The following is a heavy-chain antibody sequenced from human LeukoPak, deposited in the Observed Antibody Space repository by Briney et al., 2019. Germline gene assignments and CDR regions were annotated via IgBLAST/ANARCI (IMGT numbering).Heavy chain of an antibody. J-gene: IGHJ6*03. CDR1: GFTFSFYN. CDR3: ARVLKVTQYYHYYYMDV. D-gene: IGHD4-11*01. Sequence: GGSLRLSCAASGFTFSFYNMNWVRQVPGKGLEWVSSISNSGSYIYYADSVKGRFTISRDNAKNSLYLQVNSLRAEDTAVYYCARVLKVTQYYHYYYMDVWGKGTTVTVSS. CDR2: ISNSGSYI. V-gene: IGHV3-21*01.